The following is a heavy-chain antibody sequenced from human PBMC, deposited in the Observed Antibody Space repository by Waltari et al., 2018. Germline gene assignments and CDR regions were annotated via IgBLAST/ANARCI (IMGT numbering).Heavy chain of an antibody. CDR1: GAPIRSGDYY. V-gene: IGHV4-30-4*01. Sequence: QVQLQESGPGLVKPSQTLSLTCTVSGAPIRSGDYYWSWIRQPPGKGLEWIGYIYYSGSTYYNPSLKSRVTISVETSKNQFSLKLSSVTAADTAVYYCEAGFGELFSMDVWGQGTMVTVSS. CDR2: IYYSGST. D-gene: IGHD3-10*01. J-gene: IGHJ3*01. CDR3: EAGFGELFSMDV.